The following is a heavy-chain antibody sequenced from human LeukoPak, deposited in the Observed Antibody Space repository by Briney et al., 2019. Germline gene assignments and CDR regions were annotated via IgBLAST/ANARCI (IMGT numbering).Heavy chain of an antibody. CDR2: ISAYNGNT. CDR3: ARVGYCSGGSCQSNAFDI. V-gene: IGHV1-18*01. CDR1: GYTFTSYG. J-gene: IGHJ3*02. D-gene: IGHD2-15*01. Sequence: ASVKVSCKASGYTFTSYGISWVRQAPGQGLEWMGWISAYNGNTNYAQKLQGRVTMTTDTSTSTAYMELRSLRSDDTAVYYCARVGYCSGGSCQSNAFDIWGQGTMVTVSS.